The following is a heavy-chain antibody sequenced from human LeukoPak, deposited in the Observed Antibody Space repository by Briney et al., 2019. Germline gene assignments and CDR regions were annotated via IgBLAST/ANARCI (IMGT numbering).Heavy chain of an antibody. CDR2: IYYSGST. D-gene: IGHD2-8*01. CDR1: GVSISSSSYY. Sequence: SETLSLTCTVSGVSISSSSYYWGWIRQPPGKGLEWIGSIYYSGSTYYNPSLKSRVTISVDTSKNQFSLKLSSVTAADTAVYYCARGQERLMVYAIRPLGGMDVWGQGTTVTVSS. CDR3: ARGQERLMVYAIRPLGGMDV. J-gene: IGHJ6*02. V-gene: IGHV4-39*01.